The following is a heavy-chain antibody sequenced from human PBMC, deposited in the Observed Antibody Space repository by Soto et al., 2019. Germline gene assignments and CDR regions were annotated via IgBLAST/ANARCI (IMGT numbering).Heavy chain of an antibody. J-gene: IGHJ4*02. CDR2: TSYTGST. D-gene: IGHD3-22*01. CDR1: GGSISGGNYY. Sequence: QLQLQESGPGLVQPSETLSLTCTVSGGSISGGNYYWGWIRQPPGKGLEWLGSTSYTGSTYYKPSRKSRVSISVDTSKNQFSRKLTSVTAADTAVYYCARRGSCYCQDYWGQGSLVTVSS. CDR3: ARRGSCYCQDY. V-gene: IGHV4-39*01.